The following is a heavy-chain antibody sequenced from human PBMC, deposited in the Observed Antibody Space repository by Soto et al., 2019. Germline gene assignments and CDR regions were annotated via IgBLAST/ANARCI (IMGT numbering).Heavy chain of an antibody. CDR3: ARDRIAVADWFDP. V-gene: IGHV4-39*02. D-gene: IGHD6-19*01. J-gene: IGHJ5*02. CDR2: IYYSGST. Sequence: SETLSLTCTVSGGSISSSIYYWGWIRQPPGKGLEWIGSIYYSGSTYYNPSLKSRVTISVDTSKNQFSLKLSSVTAADTAVYYCARDRIAVADWFDPWGQGTLVTVSS. CDR1: GGSISSSIYY.